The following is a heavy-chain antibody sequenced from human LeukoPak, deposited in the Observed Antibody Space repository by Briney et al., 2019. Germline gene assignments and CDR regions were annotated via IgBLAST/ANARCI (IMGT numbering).Heavy chain of an antibody. Sequence: GASVKVSCKASGYTFTSYGISWVRQAPGQGLEWMGWSSAYNGNRNYAQNFQGRVTMTTDTSTSTAYMELRSLRSDDTAVYYCARDALPYCSSTSCPRSMDVWGQGTTVTVSS. CDR1: GYTFTSYG. CDR3: ARDALPYCSSTSCPRSMDV. J-gene: IGHJ6*02. D-gene: IGHD2-2*01. V-gene: IGHV1-18*01. CDR2: SSAYNGNR.